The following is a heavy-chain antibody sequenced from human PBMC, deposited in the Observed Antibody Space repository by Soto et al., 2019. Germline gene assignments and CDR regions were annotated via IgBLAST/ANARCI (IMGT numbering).Heavy chain of an antibody. CDR3: AGSGWYFDY. Sequence: SETLSLTCTVSGGSICSYYWSWIRQPPGKGLEWIGYIYYSGSTNYNPSLKSRVTISVDTSKNQFSLKLSSVTAADTAVYYCAGSGWYFDYWGQGTLVTVSS. J-gene: IGHJ4*02. CDR2: IYYSGST. V-gene: IGHV4-59*01. CDR1: GGSICSYY. D-gene: IGHD6-19*01.